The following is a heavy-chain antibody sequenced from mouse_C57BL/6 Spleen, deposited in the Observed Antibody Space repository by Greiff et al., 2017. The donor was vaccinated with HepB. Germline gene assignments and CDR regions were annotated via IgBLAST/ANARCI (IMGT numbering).Heavy chain of an antibody. CDR1: GYTFTEYT. V-gene: IGHV1-62-2*01. CDR3: ARHEYNYGSSYWYFDV. CDR2: FYPGSGSI. D-gene: IGHD1-1*01. J-gene: IGHJ1*03. Sequence: QVHVKQSGAELVKPGASVKLSCKASGYTFTEYTIHWVKQRSGQGLEWIGWFYPGSGSIKYNEKFKDKATLTADKSSSTVYMELSRLTSEDSAVYFCARHEYNYGSSYWYFDVWGTGTTVTVSS.